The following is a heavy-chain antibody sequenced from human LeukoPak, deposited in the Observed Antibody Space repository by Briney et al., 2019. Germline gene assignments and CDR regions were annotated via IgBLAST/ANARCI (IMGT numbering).Heavy chain of an antibody. J-gene: IGHJ4*02. V-gene: IGHV3-66*01. Sequence: GSLRLSCAASGFTVSSNYMSWVRQAPGKGLEWVSVIYSGGSTYYADSVKGRFTISRDNSKNTLYLQMNSLRAEDTAVYYCARVGLIGYDLSDHDYWGQGTLVTVSS. CDR1: GFTVSSNY. CDR3: ARVGLIGYDLSDHDY. CDR2: IYSGGST. D-gene: IGHD5-12*01.